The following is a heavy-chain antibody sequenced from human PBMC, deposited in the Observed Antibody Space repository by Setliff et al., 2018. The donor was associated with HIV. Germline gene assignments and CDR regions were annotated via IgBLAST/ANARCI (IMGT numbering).Heavy chain of an antibody. J-gene: IGHJ6*04. CDR1: GFRFGDYP. V-gene: IGHV3-43*01. Sequence: LRFSCVASGFRFGDYPMHWVRQAPGKGLEWLSLITWDGNKIFYADSVRGRFRISRDNRRNSLFLQMDSLRFEDTATYYCAKVGGDGRYYYYHMDVWGKGTTVTVS. D-gene: IGHD3-10*01. CDR3: AKVGGDGRYYYYHMDV. CDR2: ITWDGNKI.